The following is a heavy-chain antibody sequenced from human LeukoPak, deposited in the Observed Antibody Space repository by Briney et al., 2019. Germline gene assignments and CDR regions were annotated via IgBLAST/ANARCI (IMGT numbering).Heavy chain of an antibody. V-gene: IGHV1-18*01. Sequence: GSVKVSCKASGYTFTTYGINWVRQAPGQGLEWMGRISTYSANTGYAQKFQGRVTMTTDTSTTTVYMELRSLRSDDTVIYYCARDKGVRDYGELFYYGMDVWGQGTTVTVSS. J-gene: IGHJ6*02. CDR2: ISTYSANT. CDR1: GYTFTTYG. CDR3: ARDKGVRDYGELFYYGMDV. D-gene: IGHD3-10*02.